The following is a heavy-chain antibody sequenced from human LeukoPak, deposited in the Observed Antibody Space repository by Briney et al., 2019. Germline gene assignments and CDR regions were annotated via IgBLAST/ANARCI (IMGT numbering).Heavy chain of an antibody. CDR1: GGTFGSYA. Sequence: SVKVSCKASGGTFGSYAISWVRQAPGQGLEWMGGIIPIFGTANYAQKFQGRVTITADESTSTAYMELSSLRSEDTAVYYCARRGYQLLEGFDYWGQGTLVTVSS. CDR3: ARRGYQLLEGFDY. D-gene: IGHD2-2*01. J-gene: IGHJ4*02. CDR2: IIPIFGTA. V-gene: IGHV1-69*13.